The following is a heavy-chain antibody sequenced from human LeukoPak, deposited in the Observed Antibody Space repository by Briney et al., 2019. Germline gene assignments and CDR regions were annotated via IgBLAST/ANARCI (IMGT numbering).Heavy chain of an antibody. CDR3: ARDPRPRDYDSSEDYYYMDV. V-gene: IGHV4-59*01. CDR2: IYYSGST. Sequence: PSETLSLTCTVSGGSISSYYRSWIRQPPGKGLEWIGYIYYSGSTNYNPSLKSRVTISVDTSKNQFSLKLSSVTAADTAVYYCARDPRPRDYDSSEDYYYMDVWGKGTTVTVSS. J-gene: IGHJ6*03. CDR1: GGSISSYY. D-gene: IGHD3-22*01.